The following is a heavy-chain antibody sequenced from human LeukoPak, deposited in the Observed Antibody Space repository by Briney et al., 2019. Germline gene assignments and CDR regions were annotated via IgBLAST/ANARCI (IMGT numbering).Heavy chain of an antibody. D-gene: IGHD2-15*01. V-gene: IGHV3-11*01. CDR2: ISRSGSTK. CDR3: ARVLRYCSGGDCCSGGLGYMDV. CDR1: GFTFSDYN. J-gene: IGHJ6*03. Sequence: GGSLRLSYAASGFTFSDYNMRWIRQAPGKGLEWVSSISRSGSTKYYADSVKGRFTISRDNAKNSLFLQMNSLRAEDTAVYYCARVLRYCSGGDCCSGGLGYMDVWGKGTTVTISS.